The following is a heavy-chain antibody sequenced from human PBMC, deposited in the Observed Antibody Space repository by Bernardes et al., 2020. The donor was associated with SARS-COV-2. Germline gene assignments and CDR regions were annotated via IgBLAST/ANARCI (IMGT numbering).Heavy chain of an antibody. Sequence: AAGKVSCKASGYTFTGYYIHWVRQAPGQGLDWMGYINPNSGDTKYSQKFQGWVTMTRDTSINTAYMELSSLKSNDTAIYYCARGGQQLAWFDPWGQGTLVTVSS. CDR2: INPNSGDT. V-gene: IGHV1-2*04. J-gene: IGHJ5*02. CDR1: GYTFTGYY. D-gene: IGHD6-13*01. CDR3: ARGGQQLAWFDP.